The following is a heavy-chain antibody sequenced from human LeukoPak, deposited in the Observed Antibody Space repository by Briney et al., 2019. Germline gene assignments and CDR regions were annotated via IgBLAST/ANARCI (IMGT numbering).Heavy chain of an antibody. CDR2: IKQDGSEK. V-gene: IGHV3-7*05. Sequence: GGSLRLSCAVSGXTFKSYWMSWVRQAPGKGLEWVANIKQDGSEKYYVDSVEGRFIISRDNAKNSLYLQMNSLRAEDTAVYYCAITPDYWGQGTLVTVSS. D-gene: IGHD5-24*01. CDR3: AITPDY. CDR1: GXTFKSYW. J-gene: IGHJ4*02.